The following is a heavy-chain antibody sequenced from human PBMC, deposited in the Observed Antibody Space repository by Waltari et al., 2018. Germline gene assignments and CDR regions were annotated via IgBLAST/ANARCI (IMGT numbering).Heavy chain of an antibody. V-gene: IGHV3-53*01. CDR1: GFSISDNC. D-gene: IGHD4-4*01. CDR3: ARDSKLDP. Sequence: EVQLVESGGGLIQPGGSLRLSCAASGFSISDNCMSWVRQAPGKGLEWVSFINSGGTTYYADSVKGRFTISRDNSKNTVYLQMNSLRAEDTAMYYCARDSKLDPWGQGTLVTVSS. CDR2: INSGGTT. J-gene: IGHJ5*02.